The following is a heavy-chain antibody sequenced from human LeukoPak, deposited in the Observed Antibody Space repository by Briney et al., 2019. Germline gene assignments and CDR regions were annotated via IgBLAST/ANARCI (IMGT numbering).Heavy chain of an antibody. J-gene: IGHJ4*02. D-gene: IGHD2-21*02. CDR3: AKGVVAYCDGDCCSRTPLGY. Sequence: GGSLRLSCAASGFTFSSFDMHWVRQVPGKGLEWVAVISYNGKNQYYEESVKGRFTISRDNSKNTVDLQMNSLRTEDTAVYYCAKGVVAYCDGDCCSRTPLGYWGPGTMVTVSS. CDR1: GFTFSSFD. V-gene: IGHV3-30*18. CDR2: ISYNGKNQ.